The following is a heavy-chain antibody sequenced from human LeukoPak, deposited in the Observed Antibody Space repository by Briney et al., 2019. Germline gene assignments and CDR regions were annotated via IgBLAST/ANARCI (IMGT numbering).Heavy chain of an antibody. CDR1: GFTFSSYS. J-gene: IGHJ4*02. Sequence: GGSLRLSCAASGFTFSSYSMNWVRQAPGKGLEWVSSICSSSSYIYYADSVKGRFTISRDNAKNSLYLQMNSLRAEDTAVYYCARASYYGDYALDYWGQGTLVTVSS. CDR2: ICSSSSYI. V-gene: IGHV3-21*01. CDR3: ARASYYGDYALDY. D-gene: IGHD4-17*01.